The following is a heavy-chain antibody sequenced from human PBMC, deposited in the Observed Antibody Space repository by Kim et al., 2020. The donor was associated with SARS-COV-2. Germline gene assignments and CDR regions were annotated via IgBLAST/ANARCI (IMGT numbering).Heavy chain of an antibody. V-gene: IGHV1-46*01. J-gene: IGHJ5*02. D-gene: IGHD6-19*01. CDR1: GYTFTSYY. Sequence: ASVKVSCKASGYTFTSYYMHWVRQAPGQGLEWMGIINPSGGSTSYAQKFQGRVTMTRDTSTSTVYMELSSLRSEDTAVYYCARAWVGRQWLVRGWFDPWGQGTLVTVSS. CDR3: ARAWVGRQWLVRGWFDP. CDR2: INPSGGST.